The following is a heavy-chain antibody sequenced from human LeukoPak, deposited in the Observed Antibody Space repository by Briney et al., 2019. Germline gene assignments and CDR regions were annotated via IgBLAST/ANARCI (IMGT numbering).Heavy chain of an antibody. Sequence: PGGSLKLSCAASGFTFSGSAMHWARQASGKGLEWVGRIRSKANSYATAYAASVKGRFTISRDDSKNTAYLQMNSLKTEDTAVYYCTRQEYYDILTGQPVDYWGQGTLVTVSS. CDR2: IRSKANSYAT. CDR1: GFTFSGSA. J-gene: IGHJ4*02. V-gene: IGHV3-73*01. CDR3: TRQEYYDILTGQPVDY. D-gene: IGHD3-9*01.